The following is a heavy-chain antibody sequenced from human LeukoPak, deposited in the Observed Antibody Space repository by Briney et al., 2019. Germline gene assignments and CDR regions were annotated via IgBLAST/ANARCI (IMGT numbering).Heavy chain of an antibody. Sequence: SETLSLTCAVYGGSFSGYYWSWIRQPPGKGLEWIGGINHSRTTNYNPSLKSRVTISVDTSKNQFSLKLSSVTAADTAVYYCARVLWYCSSTSCYGSFDYWGQGTLVTVSS. D-gene: IGHD2-2*01. CDR3: ARVLWYCSSTSCYGSFDY. CDR1: GGSFSGYY. V-gene: IGHV4-34*01. J-gene: IGHJ4*02. CDR2: INHSRTT.